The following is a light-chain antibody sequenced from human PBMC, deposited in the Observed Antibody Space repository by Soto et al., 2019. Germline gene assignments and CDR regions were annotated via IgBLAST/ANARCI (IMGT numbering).Light chain of an antibody. CDR2: GAS. CDR3: QQYNNWPYT. Sequence: EIVMTQSPATLSVSPGERATLSCRASQSVSSNLAWYQQKPGQAPRLLIYGASTRATGIPARFSGSGSEPEFTLTLSSLQSEDFAVYYCQQYNNWPYTFGQGTKLEIK. CDR1: QSVSSN. J-gene: IGKJ2*01. V-gene: IGKV3-15*01.